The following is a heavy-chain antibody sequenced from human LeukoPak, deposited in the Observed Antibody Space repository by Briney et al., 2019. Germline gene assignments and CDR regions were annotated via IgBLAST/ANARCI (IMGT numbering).Heavy chain of an antibody. V-gene: IGHV3-30*18. CDR3: AKEGYDILTGPAHFDY. CDR2: ISYDGSNK. D-gene: IGHD3-9*01. CDR1: GFTFSSYG. Sequence: PGGSLRLSCAASGFTFSSYGMHWVRQAPGKGLEWVAVISYDGSNKYYADSVKGRFTISRDNSKNTLYLQMNSLRAEDTAVYYCAKEGYDILTGPAHFDYWGQGTLVTVSS. J-gene: IGHJ4*02.